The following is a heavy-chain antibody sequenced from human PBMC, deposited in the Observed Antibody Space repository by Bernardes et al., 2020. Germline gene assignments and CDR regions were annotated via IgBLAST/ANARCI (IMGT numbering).Heavy chain of an antibody. D-gene: IGHD3-9*01. CDR1: GFIFSSYW. CDR2: INKDGSER. J-gene: IGHJ4*02. V-gene: IGHV3-7*01. CDR3: ARDFQPLLYFTPYFDY. Sequence: GGSLRLSCEASGFIFSSYWMSWVRQAPGKGLEWVANINKDGSERYYVDSVKGRFTISRDNTKNSLYLQMNTLRVEDTAVYYCARDFQPLLYFTPYFDYWGQGSLVTVSS.